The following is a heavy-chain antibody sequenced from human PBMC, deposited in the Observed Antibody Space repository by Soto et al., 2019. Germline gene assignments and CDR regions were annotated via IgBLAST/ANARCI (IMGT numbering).Heavy chain of an antibody. J-gene: IGHJ5*02. V-gene: IGHV1-69*02. CDR1: GGTFSSYT. Sequence: SVKVSCKASGGTFSSYTIGWVRQAPGQGLEWMGRIIPILGIANYAQKFQGRVTITADKSTSTAYMELSSLRSEDTAVYYCAMGHTAMVVPVPWGPGTLVTVSS. D-gene: IGHD5-18*01. CDR2: IIPILGIA. CDR3: AMGHTAMVVPVP.